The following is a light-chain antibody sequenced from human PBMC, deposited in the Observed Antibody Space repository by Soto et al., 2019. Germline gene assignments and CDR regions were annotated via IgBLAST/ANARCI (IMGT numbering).Light chain of an antibody. V-gene: IGKV3-15*01. Sequence: EVVMTQSPATLSVSPGERATLSCRASQSLNTNLAWYRHKPGQAPRLLIYDASTRATGIPARFSGSGSGTEFTLTISNMQSEDFAVYYCQQYRLWPPVTFGGGTKVDIK. CDR3: QQYRLWPPVT. CDR1: QSLNTN. CDR2: DAS. J-gene: IGKJ4*01.